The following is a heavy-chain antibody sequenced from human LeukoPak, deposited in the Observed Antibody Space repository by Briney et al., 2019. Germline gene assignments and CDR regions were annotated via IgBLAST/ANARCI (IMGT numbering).Heavy chain of an antibody. V-gene: IGHV3-48*03. Sequence: GGSLRLSCAASGFTFSSYEMNWVRQAPGQGLEWVSYISSSCSTIYYADSVKGRFTISRDNAKNSLCLQMNSLRAEDTAVYYCAELGITMIGGVWGKETTVTISS. D-gene: IGHD3-10*02. CDR2: ISSSCSTI. J-gene: IGHJ6*04. CDR1: GFTFSSYE. CDR3: AELGITMIGGV.